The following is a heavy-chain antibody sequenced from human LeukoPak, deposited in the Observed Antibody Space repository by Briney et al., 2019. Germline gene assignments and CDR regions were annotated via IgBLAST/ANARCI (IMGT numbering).Heavy chain of an antibody. D-gene: IGHD3-3*01. V-gene: IGHV1-2*02. CDR2: INPNSGGT. CDR3: ASNIRFLEWFFDY. CDR1: GYTFTGYY. Sequence: EASVKVSCKASGYTFTGYYMHWVRQAPGQGPEWMGWINPNSGGTNYAQKFQGRVTMTRDTSISTAYMELSRLRSDDTAVYYCASNIRFLEWFFDYWGQGTLVTVSS. J-gene: IGHJ4*02.